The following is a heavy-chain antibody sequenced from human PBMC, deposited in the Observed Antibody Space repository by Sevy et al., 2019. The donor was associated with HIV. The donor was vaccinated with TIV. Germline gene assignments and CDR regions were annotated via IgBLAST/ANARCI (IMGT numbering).Heavy chain of an antibody. CDR2: IGGDGTST. CDR1: GFTFSSYA. D-gene: IGHD6-25*01. CDR3: AKNGVSGSGNTWFYS. J-gene: IGHJ5*01. Sequence: GGSQRLSCAASGFTFSSYAMSWVRQAPGKGLEWVSAIGGDGTSTYYADSVKGRFTISSDSSKNTLYLQMKSLRAEDTAVYYCAKNGVSGSGNTWFYSWGQGTLVTVSS. V-gene: IGHV3-23*01.